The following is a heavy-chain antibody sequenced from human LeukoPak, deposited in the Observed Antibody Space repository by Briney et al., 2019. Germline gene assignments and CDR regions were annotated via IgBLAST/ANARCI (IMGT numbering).Heavy chain of an antibody. CDR3: AKDLTAMIRYYFDY. V-gene: IGHV3-23*01. Sequence: GGSLRLSCAASGITFSSYAVSWVRQPPGKGLEWVSDISGSAGSAYYADSVKGRFTSSRDNSKNTLYLQMNSLRAEDTAIYYCAKDLTAMIRYYFDYWGQGTLLTVSS. CDR1: GITFSSYA. J-gene: IGHJ4*02. D-gene: IGHD5-18*01. CDR2: ISGSAGSA.